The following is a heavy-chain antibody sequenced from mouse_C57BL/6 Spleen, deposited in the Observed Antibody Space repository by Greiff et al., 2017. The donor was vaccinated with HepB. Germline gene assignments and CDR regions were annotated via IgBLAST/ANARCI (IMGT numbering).Heavy chain of an antibody. CDR1: GFTFSDYG. Sequence: EVKVVESGGGLVKPGGSLKLSCAASGFTFSDYGMHWVRQAPEKGLEWVAYISSGSSTIYYADTVKGRFTISRDNAKNTLFLQMTSLRSEDTAMYDCARPLSTMVTAFGYWGQGTTLTVSS. CDR2: ISSGSSTI. CDR3: ARPLSTMVTAFGY. J-gene: IGHJ2*01. D-gene: IGHD2-2*01. V-gene: IGHV5-17*01.